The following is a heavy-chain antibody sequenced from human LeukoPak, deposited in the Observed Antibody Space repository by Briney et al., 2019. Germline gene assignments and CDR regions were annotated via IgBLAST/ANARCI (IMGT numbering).Heavy chain of an antibody. D-gene: IGHD2-2*01. V-gene: IGHV1-2*02. Sequence: ASVKVSCKASGYTFTGYYMHWVRQAPGQGLEWMGWINPNSGGTNYAQKFQGRVTMTRNTSISTAYMELSRLTSDDTAMYYCARDRAGYCSSRSCSQGGFDFWGQGTMVTVSS. CDR1: GYTFTGYY. CDR3: ARDRAGYCSSRSCSQGGFDF. J-gene: IGHJ3*01. CDR2: INPNSGGT.